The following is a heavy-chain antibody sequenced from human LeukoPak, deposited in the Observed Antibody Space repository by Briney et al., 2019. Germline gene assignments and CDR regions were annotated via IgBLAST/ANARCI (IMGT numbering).Heavy chain of an antibody. CDR2: ISDDGSHK. Sequence: PGGSLRLSCAASGFIFSDYGTHWVRQAPGKGLEWMATISDDGSHKSYADSVQGRFTISRDNSKDTLYLQMNSLRADDTAVYYCAKYLWGETTVSFDYWGQGTLVTVSS. CDR3: AKYLWGETTVSFDY. D-gene: IGHD4-17*01. V-gene: IGHV3-30*18. CDR1: GFIFSDYG. J-gene: IGHJ4*02.